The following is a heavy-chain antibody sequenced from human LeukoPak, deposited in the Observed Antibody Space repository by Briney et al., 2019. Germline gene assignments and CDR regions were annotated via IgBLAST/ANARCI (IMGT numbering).Heavy chain of an antibody. V-gene: IGHV1-46*01. Sequence: ASVTVSCKASGYTFTSYYMHWVRQAPGQGLEWMGIINPSGGSTSYAQKFQGRVTMTRDTSTSTVYMELSSLRSEDTAVYYCARDILTGYTLDVWGQGTTVTVSS. D-gene: IGHD3-9*01. CDR3: ARDILTGYTLDV. J-gene: IGHJ6*02. CDR1: GYTFTSYY. CDR2: INPSGGST.